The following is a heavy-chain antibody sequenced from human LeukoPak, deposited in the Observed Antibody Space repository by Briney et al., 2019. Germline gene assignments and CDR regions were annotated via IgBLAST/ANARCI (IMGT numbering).Heavy chain of an antibody. J-gene: IGHJ5*02. CDR1: GFTFSSYE. Sequence: GSLRLSCAASGFTFSSYEMNWVRQPPGKGLEWIGEINHSRNTNYNPSLKSRVTISIDTPKNQFSLKLSFVTAADTAVYYCARRGMITFGEVISRRRWFDPWGQGTLVTVSS. D-gene: IGHD3-16*02. V-gene: IGHV4-34*01. CDR2: INHSRNT. CDR3: ARRGMITFGEVISRRRWFDP.